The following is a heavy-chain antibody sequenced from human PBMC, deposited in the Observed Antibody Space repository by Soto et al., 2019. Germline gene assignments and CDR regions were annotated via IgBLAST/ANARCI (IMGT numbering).Heavy chain of an antibody. V-gene: IGHV3-7*01. CDR2: IKQDGSEI. Sequence: EVQLVESGGGLVQPGGPLRLSCAASGFTFSRYWMTWVRQAPGKGLEWVASIKQDGSEIFFVDSVKGRFTISRDNAQNSLYLQMNNLRAEDTAVYYCASDGGNYEVDYWGQGTLVTVSS. CDR3: ASDGGNYEVDY. J-gene: IGHJ4*02. CDR1: GFTFSRYW. D-gene: IGHD4-4*01.